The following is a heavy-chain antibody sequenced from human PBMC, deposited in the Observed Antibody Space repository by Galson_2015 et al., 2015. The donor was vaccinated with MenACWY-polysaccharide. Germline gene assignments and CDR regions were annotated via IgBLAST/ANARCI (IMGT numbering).Heavy chain of an antibody. J-gene: IGHJ4*02. Sequence: SLRLSCAASAFTLHRYLIHWVRQAPGKGLEWVAAMSHDGYSKYYIDSAKGRFTISRDNSKDTLYLEMNSLRVEDTAVYYGARDDGDRGYYDWGQGTLVTVAS. D-gene: IGHD3-22*01. V-gene: IGHV3-30*04. CDR3: ARDDGDRGYYD. CDR1: AFTLHRYL. CDR2: MSHDGYSK.